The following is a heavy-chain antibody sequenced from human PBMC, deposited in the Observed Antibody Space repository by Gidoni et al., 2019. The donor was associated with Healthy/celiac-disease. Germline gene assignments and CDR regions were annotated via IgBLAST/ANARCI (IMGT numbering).Heavy chain of an antibody. J-gene: IGHJ6*02. V-gene: IGHV4-59*01. CDR3: ARIPGYGSGSYYLYYYGMDV. CDR1: GGSISSYY. CDR2: IYYSGST. D-gene: IGHD3-10*01. Sequence: QLQLQESGPGLVKPSETLSPTCTASGGSISSYYWSWIRQPPGKGLEWIGYIYYSGSTNYNPSLTSRVTISVDTSKNQFSLKLSSVTAADTAVYYCARIPGYGSGSYYLYYYGMDVWGQGTTVTVSS.